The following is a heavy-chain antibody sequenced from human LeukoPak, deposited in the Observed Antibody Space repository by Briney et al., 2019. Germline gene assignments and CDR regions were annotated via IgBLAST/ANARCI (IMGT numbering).Heavy chain of an antibody. Sequence: PSETLSLTCAVYGGSFSGYYWSWIRQPPGKGLEWIGEINHSGSTNYNPSLKSRVTISVDTSKNQFSLKLSSVTAADTAVYYCARDSSSWYVVDYYYGMDVWGQGTTVTVSS. V-gene: IGHV4-34*01. CDR1: GGSFSGYY. CDR3: ARDSSSWYVVDYYYGMDV. CDR2: INHSGST. J-gene: IGHJ6*02. D-gene: IGHD6-13*01.